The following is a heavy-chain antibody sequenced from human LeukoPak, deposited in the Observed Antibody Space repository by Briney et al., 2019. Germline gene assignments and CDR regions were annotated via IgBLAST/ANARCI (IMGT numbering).Heavy chain of an antibody. D-gene: IGHD3-10*01. Sequence: GGSLRLSCAASGVTFSSYGMHWVRQAPGKGLEWVALISSDGNDKLYGDSVKGRFTISRDNSKNTLYLQMNSLRAEDTAVYYCAKDSPSGGGYWGQGTLVTVSS. J-gene: IGHJ4*02. V-gene: IGHV3-30*18. CDR3: AKDSPSGGGY. CDR1: GVTFSSYG. CDR2: ISSDGNDK.